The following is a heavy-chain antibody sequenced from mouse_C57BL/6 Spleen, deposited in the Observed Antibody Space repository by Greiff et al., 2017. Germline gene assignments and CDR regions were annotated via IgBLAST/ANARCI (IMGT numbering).Heavy chain of an antibody. V-gene: IGHV5-17*01. CDR2: ISSGSSTI. CDR3: ARDGSSLWYFDV. D-gene: IGHD1-1*01. CDR1: GFTFSDYG. Sequence: EVQRVESGGGLVKPGGSLKLSCAASGFTFSDYGMHWVRQAPEKGLEWVAYISSGSSTIYYADTVKGRFNISRDNAKNTLFLQMTSLRSEDTAMYYCARDGSSLWYFDVWGTGTTVTVSS. J-gene: IGHJ1*03.